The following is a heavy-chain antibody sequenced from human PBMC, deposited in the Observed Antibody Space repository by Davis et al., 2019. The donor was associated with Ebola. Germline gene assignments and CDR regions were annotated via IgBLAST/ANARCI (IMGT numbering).Heavy chain of an antibody. CDR3: ARGRYLGY. V-gene: IGHV4-31*03. Sequence: PSETLSLTCTVSGGSISSSDYYWSWIRQHPGEGLEWIAYMHYHGLTYYNPSLRSRVTISLDTSKNQFSLKLTSLTAADTAVYYCARGRYLGYWGQGTLVTVSS. CDR2: MHYHGLT. J-gene: IGHJ4*02. CDR1: GGSISSSDYY.